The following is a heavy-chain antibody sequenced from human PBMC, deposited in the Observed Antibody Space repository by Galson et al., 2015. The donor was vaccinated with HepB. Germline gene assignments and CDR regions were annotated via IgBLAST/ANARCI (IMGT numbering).Heavy chain of an antibody. V-gene: IGHV3-23*01. CDR1: GFTFSSYT. J-gene: IGHJ4*02. D-gene: IGHD5-18*01. CDR3: AKDATWRQLWSHFDY. Sequence: SLRLSCAASGFTFSSYTMSWVRQAPGKGLEWVSAISGSGGSTYYADSVKGRFTISRDNSKTTLNLQMNSLRAEDTAVYYCAKDATWRQLWSHFDYWGQGTLVTVSS. CDR2: ISGSGGST.